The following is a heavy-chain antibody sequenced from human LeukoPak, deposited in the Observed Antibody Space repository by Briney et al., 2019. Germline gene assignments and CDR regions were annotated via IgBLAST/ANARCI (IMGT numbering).Heavy chain of an antibody. V-gene: IGHV3-9*01. CDR1: GFTFSSYA. D-gene: IGHD3-10*01. CDR3: AKIPRPYYYGSGSPSLALPN. J-gene: IGHJ4*02. Sequence: PGGSLRLSCAASGFTFSSYAMTWVRQAPGKGLEWVSGISWNSGSIGYADSVKGRFTISRDNAKNSLYLQMNSLRAEDTALYYCAKIPRPYYYGSGSPSLALPNWGQGTLVTVSS. CDR2: ISWNSGSI.